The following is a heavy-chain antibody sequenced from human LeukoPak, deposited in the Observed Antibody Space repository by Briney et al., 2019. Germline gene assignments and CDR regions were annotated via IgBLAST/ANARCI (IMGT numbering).Heavy chain of an antibody. CDR2: ITTSGNTV. CDR1: RFTFSDYD. CDR3: ATLGGASGY. V-gene: IGHV3-11*04. D-gene: IGHD6-25*01. Sequence: GGSLRLSCAASRFTFSDYDMGWIRQAPGKGLDWVSYITTSGNTVYYADSVKGRFTISRDNSKNTLYLQMNSLRAEDTAVYYCATLGGASGYWGQGTLVTVSS. J-gene: IGHJ4*02.